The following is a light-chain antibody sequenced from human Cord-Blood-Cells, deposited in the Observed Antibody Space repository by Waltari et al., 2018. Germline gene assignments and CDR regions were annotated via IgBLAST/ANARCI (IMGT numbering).Light chain of an antibody. CDR1: SSDVGGYNY. Sequence: QSALTQPASVSGSPGQSITISCTGTSSDVGGYNYVSWYQQHPGKAPKLMIYEVRDRRSGVSNRFSGSKSGNTASLTISGLQAEDEADYYCSSYTSSSTYVFGTGTKVTVL. J-gene: IGLJ1*01. V-gene: IGLV2-14*01. CDR2: EVR. CDR3: SSYTSSSTYV.